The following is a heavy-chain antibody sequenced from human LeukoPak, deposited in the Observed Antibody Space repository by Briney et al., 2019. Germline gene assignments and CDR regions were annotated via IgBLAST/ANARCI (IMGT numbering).Heavy chain of an antibody. D-gene: IGHD2-21*02. Sequence: PGGSLRLSCAASGFTFSSSWMAWVRQAPGKGLEWVANIKQDGSEKYYVDSVKGRFTISRDNAKDPLYLQMNSLRAEDTALYYCAKDTTGILDYWGQGTLVTVSS. CDR1: GFTFSSSW. CDR3: AKDTTGILDY. J-gene: IGHJ4*02. V-gene: IGHV3-7*01. CDR2: IKQDGSEK.